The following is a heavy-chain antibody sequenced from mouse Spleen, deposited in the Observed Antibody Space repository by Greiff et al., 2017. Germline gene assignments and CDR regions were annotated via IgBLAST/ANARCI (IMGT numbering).Heavy chain of an antibody. CDR3: ARGGDGYGAY. CDR2: IYPGSGST. CDR1: GYTFPSYW. D-gene: IGHD1-2*01. Sequence: VQLQQPGAELVKPGASVKMSCKASGYTFPSYWITWVKQRPGQGLEWIGDIYPGSGSTNYHEKFKSKATLTVDTSSSTAYMQLSSLTSEDSAVYDCARGGDGYGAYWGQGTLVTVSA. V-gene: IGHV1-55*01. J-gene: IGHJ3*01.